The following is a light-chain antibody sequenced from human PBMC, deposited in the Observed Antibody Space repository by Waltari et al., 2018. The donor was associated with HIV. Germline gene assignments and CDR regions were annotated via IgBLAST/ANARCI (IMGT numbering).Light chain of an antibody. V-gene: IGLV2-14*01. CDR1: TSDVGGYKY. J-gene: IGLJ1*01. CDR2: EVS. Sequence: QSALTQPASVSGSPGQSITISCTGTTSDVGGYKYVSCYQQHPDKAPKLVVYEVSNRPSGISIRFSCSKSGNTAPLTISGLQAEDEADYYYSSYTSRNTRVFGTGTKVTVL. CDR3: SSYTSRNTRV.